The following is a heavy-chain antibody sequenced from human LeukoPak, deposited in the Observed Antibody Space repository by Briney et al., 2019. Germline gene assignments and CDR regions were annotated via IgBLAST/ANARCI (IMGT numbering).Heavy chain of an antibody. CDR2: INPNSGGT. D-gene: IGHD5-18*01. J-gene: IGHJ5*02. CDR3: ARDPREAYSYALGGDWFDP. CDR1: GYTFTGYY. Sequence: ASVKVSCKASGYTFTGYYMHWVRQAPGQGLEWMGWINPNSGGTNYAQKFQGRVTMTRDTSIRTAYMDLSRLRSDDTAVYDCARDPREAYSYALGGDWFDPWGQGTLVTVSS. V-gene: IGHV1-2*02.